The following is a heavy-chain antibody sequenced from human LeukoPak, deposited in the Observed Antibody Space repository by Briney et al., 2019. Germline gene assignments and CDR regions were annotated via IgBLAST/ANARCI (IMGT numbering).Heavy chain of an antibody. CDR1: GGSISSYY. CDR3: ARVNGPGADQYCSSTSCYIHWFDP. Sequence: PSVTLSLSCTVSGGSISSYYWSWIRQPAGKGLEWVGRIYTSGSTNYNPPLKSRVTMSVDTSKNQFSLKLSSVTAADTAVYYCARVNGPGADQYCSSTSCYIHWFDPWGQGTLVTVSS. V-gene: IGHV4-4*07. D-gene: IGHD2-2*02. J-gene: IGHJ5*02. CDR2: IYTSGST.